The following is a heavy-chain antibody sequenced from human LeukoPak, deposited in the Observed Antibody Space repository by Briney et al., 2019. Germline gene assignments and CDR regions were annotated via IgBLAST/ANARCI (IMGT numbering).Heavy chain of an antibody. V-gene: IGHV3-21*01. CDR1: GFTFSSYS. CDR2: ISSSSSYI. Sequence: PGGSLRLSCAASGFTFSSYSMNWVRQAPGKGLEWVSSISSSSSYIYYADSVKGRFTISRDNAKNSLYLQMNSLRAEDTAVYYCATGARGNFDFDYWGQGTLVTVSS. D-gene: IGHD4-23*01. CDR3: ATGARGNFDFDY. J-gene: IGHJ4*02.